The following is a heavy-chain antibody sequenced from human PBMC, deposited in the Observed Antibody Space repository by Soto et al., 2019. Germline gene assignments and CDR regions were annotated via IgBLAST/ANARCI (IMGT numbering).Heavy chain of an antibody. CDR1: GFTFSSYG. J-gene: IGHJ6*02. CDR2: IWYDGSNK. V-gene: IGHV3-33*01. CDR3: ARDTARDKVRIYYGMDV. D-gene: IGHD3-10*01. Sequence: QVQLVESGGGVVQPGRSLRLSCAASGFTFSSYGMHWVRQAPGKGLEWVAVIWYDGSNKYYADSVKGRFTISRDNSKKTRYLQMNSLRAEDTAVYYCARDTARDKVRIYYGMDVWGQGTTVTVSS.